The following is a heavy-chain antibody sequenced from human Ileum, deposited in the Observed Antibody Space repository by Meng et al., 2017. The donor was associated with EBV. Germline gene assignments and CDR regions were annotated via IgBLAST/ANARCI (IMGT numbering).Heavy chain of an antibody. CDR2: INHSGST. CDR1: XGSFSDSG. V-gene: IGHV4-34*01. J-gene: IGHJ4*02. D-gene: IGHD4-17*01. Sequence: QVPLQPWGAGLLKPSXXXXLXXXVYXGSFSDSGWNWIRQPPGKGLEWLGKINHSGSTNYNPSLKSRVNISLDTSKNQFSLKLSSVTAADTAVYYCARYRLQNDYGDQLYYFDYLGQGTLGTVSS. CDR3: ARYRLQNDYGDQLYYFDY.